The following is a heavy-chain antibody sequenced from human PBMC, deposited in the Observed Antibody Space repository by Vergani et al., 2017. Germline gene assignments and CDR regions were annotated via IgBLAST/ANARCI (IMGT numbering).Heavy chain of an antibody. D-gene: IGHD6-13*01. Sequence: EVQLLESGGGLVQPGGSLRLSCAASGFTFSSYAMSWVRQAPGKGLEWVSAISGSGGSTYYADSVKGRFTISRDNSKNSLYLQMNSLRAEDTAVYYCARDGGYSSSWYLPYGMDVWGQGP. J-gene: IGHJ6*02. CDR3: ARDGGYSSSWYLPYGMDV. V-gene: IGHV3-23*01. CDR1: GFTFSSYA. CDR2: ISGSGGST.